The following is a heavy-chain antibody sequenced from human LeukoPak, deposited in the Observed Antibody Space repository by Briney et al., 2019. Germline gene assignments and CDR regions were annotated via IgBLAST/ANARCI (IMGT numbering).Heavy chain of an antibody. V-gene: IGHV4-38-2*02. CDR3: ASNLYGSGNYFAY. CDR2: IYHSGIT. Sequence: SETLSLTCSVSGYSISSGYYWGWIRQPPGKGLEWISIIYHSGITYYNPSLKSRVTISVDTSKNQFSLKLSSVTAADTAVYYCASNLYGSGNYFAYWGQGSLVTVSS. J-gene: IGHJ4*02. D-gene: IGHD3-10*01. CDR1: GYSISSGYY.